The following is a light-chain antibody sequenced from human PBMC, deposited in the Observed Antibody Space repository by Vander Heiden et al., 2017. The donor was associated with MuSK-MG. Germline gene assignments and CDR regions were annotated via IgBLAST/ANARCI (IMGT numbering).Light chain of an antibody. CDR2: EVT. CDR1: SGDVGSYNL. Sequence: QSALTQPASVSGSPGQSITISCTGTSGDVGSYNLVSWYQPHPGTVPKLMIYEVTTRASGVSVRFSGSKYGNTASLTSSGLQAEDEADYYCCSYTLSSTLIFGGGTKLTVL. V-gene: IGLV2-23*02. J-gene: IGLJ2*01. CDR3: CSYTLSSTLI.